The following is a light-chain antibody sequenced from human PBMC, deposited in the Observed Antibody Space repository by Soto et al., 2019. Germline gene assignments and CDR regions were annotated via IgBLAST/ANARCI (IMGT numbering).Light chain of an antibody. Sequence: QSALTQPASVSGSPGQSITISCTGTSNDVGGYNYVSWYQQHPGKAPKLMIYDVSYRPSGVSDRFSGSKSGNTASLTISGLQAEDEADYYCSSYTGSSTLDVVFGGGTKVTVL. J-gene: IGLJ2*01. CDR1: SNDVGGYNY. V-gene: IGLV2-14*01. CDR3: SSYTGSSTLDVV. CDR2: DVS.